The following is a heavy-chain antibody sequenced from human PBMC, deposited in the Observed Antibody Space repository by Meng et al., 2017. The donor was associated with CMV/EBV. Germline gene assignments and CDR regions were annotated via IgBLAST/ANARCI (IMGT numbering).Heavy chain of an antibody. CDR3: ARDFALWYYYGMDV. Sequence: GGSLRLSCAASGFTFSSHEMNWVRQAPGKGLEWVSYISNTGSTIYYADSVRGRLTISRDNAKNSLYLQMNSLRAEDTALYYCARDFALWYYYGMDVWGQGTTVTVSS. V-gene: IGHV3-48*03. CDR1: GFTFSSHE. J-gene: IGHJ6*02. D-gene: IGHD3-16*01. CDR2: ISNTGSTI.